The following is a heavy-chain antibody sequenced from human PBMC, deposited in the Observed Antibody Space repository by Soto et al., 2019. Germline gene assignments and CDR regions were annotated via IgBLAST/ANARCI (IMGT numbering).Heavy chain of an antibody. D-gene: IGHD2-21*01. CDR3: AKERDSRGYYDY. V-gene: IGHV3-23*01. Sequence: EVQLLESGGALVQPGGSLRLSCAASGFTFSTYAMTWVRQAPGKGLDWVSAISGSGGRTYYADSVKGQFTISRDNSKNTLYLQMNSLRAEDTAVYYCAKERDSRGYYDYLGQGTLVTVSS. J-gene: IGHJ4*02. CDR2: ISGSGGRT. CDR1: GFTFSTYA.